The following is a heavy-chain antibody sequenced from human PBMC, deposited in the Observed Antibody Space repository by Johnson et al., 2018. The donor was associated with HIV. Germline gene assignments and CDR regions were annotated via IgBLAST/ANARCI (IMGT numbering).Heavy chain of an antibody. J-gene: IGHJ3*02. V-gene: IGHV3-30-3*02. CDR2: ISYDGSNK. D-gene: IGHD7-27*01. Sequence: VQLVESGGGVVQPGRSLRLSCAASGFTFSSYAMHWVRQAPGKGLEWVAVISYDGSNKYYADAVKGRFTISRDNSKNTLYMQMNSLRAEDTAVYYCAKLGRALFDAFDIWGQGTMVTVSS. CDR1: GFTFSSYA. CDR3: AKLGRALFDAFDI.